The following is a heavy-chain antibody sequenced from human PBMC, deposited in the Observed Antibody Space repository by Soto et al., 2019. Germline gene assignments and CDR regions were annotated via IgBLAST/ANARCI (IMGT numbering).Heavy chain of an antibody. Sequence: EVQLVESGGGLVQPGGSLRLSCAASGFTFSSYWMSWVRQAPGKGLEWVANIKQDGSEKYYVDSVKGRFTISRDNAKNSLYLQMNSLRAEDTAVYYCARDPPGGCISTSCQYWGQGTLVTVSS. CDR2: IKQDGSEK. J-gene: IGHJ4*02. D-gene: IGHD2-2*01. V-gene: IGHV3-7*01. CDR3: ARDPPGGCISTSCQY. CDR1: GFTFSSYW.